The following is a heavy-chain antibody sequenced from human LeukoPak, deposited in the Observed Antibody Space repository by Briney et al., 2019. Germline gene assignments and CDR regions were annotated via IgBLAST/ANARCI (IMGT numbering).Heavy chain of an antibody. J-gene: IGHJ4*02. CDR3: ARDLGHSGYDLYDY. V-gene: IGHV3-7*01. D-gene: IGHD5-12*01. CDR1: GITFSGYW. Sequence: PGGSLRLSCAASGITFSGYWMSWVRQAPGKGLQWVANMKQDGSEKYYVDAVKGRFTISRDNAKNSLYLQMNSLRAEDTAVYYCARDLGHSGYDLYDYWGQGTLVTVSS. CDR2: MKQDGSEK.